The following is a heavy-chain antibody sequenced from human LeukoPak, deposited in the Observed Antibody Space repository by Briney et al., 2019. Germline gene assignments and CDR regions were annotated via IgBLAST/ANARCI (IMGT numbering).Heavy chain of an antibody. Sequence: GGSLRLSCAASGFTFDDYAMHWARQAPGKGLEWVSGISWNSGSIGYADSVKGRFTISRDNAKNSLYLQMNSLRAEDTALYYCAKDLSSGWYGDAFDIWGQGTMVTVSS. CDR2: ISWNSGSI. J-gene: IGHJ3*02. V-gene: IGHV3-9*01. CDR1: GFTFDDYA. D-gene: IGHD6-19*01. CDR3: AKDLSSGWYGDAFDI.